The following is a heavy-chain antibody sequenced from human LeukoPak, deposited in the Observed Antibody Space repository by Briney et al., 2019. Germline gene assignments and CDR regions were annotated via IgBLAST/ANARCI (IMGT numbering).Heavy chain of an antibody. D-gene: IGHD3-10*01. CDR1: GGSFSGYY. V-gene: IGHV4-34*01. Sequence: SETLSLTCAVYGGSFSGYYWSWIRQPPGKGLEWIGEINHSGSTNYNPSLKSRVTISVDTSKNQFSLKLRSVTAADRAVYYCAREKGYYGSGSYSGNWFDPWGQGTLVTVSS. CDR3: AREKGYYGSGSYSGNWFDP. J-gene: IGHJ5*02. CDR2: INHSGST.